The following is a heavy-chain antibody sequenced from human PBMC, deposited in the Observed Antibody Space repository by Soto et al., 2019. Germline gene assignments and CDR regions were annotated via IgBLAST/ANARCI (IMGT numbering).Heavy chain of an antibody. J-gene: IGHJ5*02. V-gene: IGHV3-23*01. CDR2: ISGSGGST. Sequence: EVQLLEAGGGLVQPGGSLRLSCAASGFTFSSYAMSWVRQAPGKGLEWVSAISGSGGSTYYADSVKARFTIPRDKSKNTLYLQMNSLRAEDTAVYCCAKTPDYFYPSSRNWFDPWGQGTLDTVSS. CDR3: AKTPDYFYPSSRNWFDP. CDR1: GFTFSSYA. D-gene: IGHD5-12*01.